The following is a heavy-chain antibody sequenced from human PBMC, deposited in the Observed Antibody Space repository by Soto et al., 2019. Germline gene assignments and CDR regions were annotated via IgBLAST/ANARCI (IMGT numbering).Heavy chain of an antibody. CDR3: ARGTYRGAYGYYLDY. V-gene: IGHV3-30-3*01. CDR2: TSYDGSNE. J-gene: IGHJ4*02. D-gene: IGHD3-16*02. CDR1: GFIFSDFS. Sequence: QVQLVESGGGVVQPGRSLRLSCAASGFIFSDFSMHWVRQAPGKGLEWMAVTSYDGSNEYSADSVKGRFTISRDNSQNTMNLQMNSLRAEDTAVYYCARGTYRGAYGYYLDYWGQGTLVTVSS.